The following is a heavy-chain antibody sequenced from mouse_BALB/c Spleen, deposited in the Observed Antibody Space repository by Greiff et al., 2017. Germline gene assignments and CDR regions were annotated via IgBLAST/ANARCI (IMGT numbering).Heavy chain of an antibody. D-gene: IGHD1-1*01. CDR1: GYTFTSYY. CDR3: ARRGYGSSPFAY. Sequence: QVQLQQPGAELVKPGASVKLSCKASGYTFTSYYMYWVKQRPGQGLEWIGGINPSNGGTNYNGKFKGKATLTADKSSSTAYMQLSSLTSVDSAVYFCARRGYGSSPFAYWGQGTLVTVSA. J-gene: IGHJ3*01. V-gene: IGHV1-53*01. CDR2: INPSNGGT.